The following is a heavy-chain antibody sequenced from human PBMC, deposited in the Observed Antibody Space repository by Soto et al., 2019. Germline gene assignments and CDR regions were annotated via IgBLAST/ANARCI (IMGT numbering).Heavy chain of an antibody. D-gene: IGHD2-15*01. CDR2: ITAGGDNS. CDR3: AKGSVQWCSPGGPCYPLDL. CDR1: GFAFSNYA. J-gene: IGHJ5*02. V-gene: IGHV3-23*01. Sequence: GGSLRLSCAATGFAFSNYAVTWVRQAPGKGLECISAITAGGDNSIYAGSVRGRVTMSRDNSKNIVYLQMNSLRVEDTACYYCAKGSVQWCSPGGPCYPLDLWGQGVPVTVSS.